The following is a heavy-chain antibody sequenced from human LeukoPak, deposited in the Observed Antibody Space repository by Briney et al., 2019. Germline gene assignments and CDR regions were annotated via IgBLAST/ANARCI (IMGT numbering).Heavy chain of an antibody. CDR2: IYPGDSDT. J-gene: IGHJ4*02. Sequence: GESLQISCKGSGYSFTSYWIGWVRQMPGKGLEWMGIIYPGDSDTRYRPSFQGQVTISADKSISTAYLQWSSLKASDTAIYHCARLGITGTTLYYFDYWGQGTLVTVSS. V-gene: IGHV5-51*01. D-gene: IGHD1-20*01. CDR1: GYSFTSYW. CDR3: ARLGITGTTLYYFDY.